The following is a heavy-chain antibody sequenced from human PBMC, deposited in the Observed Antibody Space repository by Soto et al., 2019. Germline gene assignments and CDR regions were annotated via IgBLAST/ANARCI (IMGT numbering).Heavy chain of an antibody. CDR3: AGERGGDYVDHYGMDV. D-gene: IGHD4-17*01. CDR2: IIPIFGTA. J-gene: IGHJ6*02. CDR1: GGTFSSYA. V-gene: IGHV1-69*13. Sequence: GASVKVSCKASGGTFSSYAISWVRQAPGQGLEWMGGIIPIFGTANYAQKFQGRVTITADESTSTAYMELSSLRSEDTAVYYCAGERGGDYVDHYGMDVWGQGTTVTVSS.